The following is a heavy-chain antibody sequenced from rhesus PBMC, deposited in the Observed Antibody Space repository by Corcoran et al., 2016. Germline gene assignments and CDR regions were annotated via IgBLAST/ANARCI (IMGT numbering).Heavy chain of an antibody. CDR1: GGAISSSNW. V-gene: IGHV4-65*01. CDR2: ISGSSGST. Sequence: QVQLQESGPGLVKPSETLSLTCAVSGGAISSSNWWSWIRQPPGKGLVWIGFISGSSGSTYYNPSLKCRVTISTATSKHQFSLKLSSVTAVDTALYYCARGSYYSGSSDYWGQGVLVTVSS. J-gene: IGHJ4*01. CDR3: ARGSYYSGSSDY. D-gene: IGHD3-16*01.